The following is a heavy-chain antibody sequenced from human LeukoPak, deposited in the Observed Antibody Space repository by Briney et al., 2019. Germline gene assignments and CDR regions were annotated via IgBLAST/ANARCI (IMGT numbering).Heavy chain of an antibody. V-gene: IGHV3-23*01. D-gene: IGHD1-26*01. Sequence: GRSLRLSCAASGFTFSSYGMSWVRQAPGKGLEWVSGISRSGGSTNYADSVKGRFTISRDNSKSTLYLQMNSLRAEDTAVYYCARGSYYGYYYFDYWGQGTLVTVSS. CDR3: ARGSYYGYYYFDY. CDR2: ISRSGGST. J-gene: IGHJ4*02. CDR1: GFTFSSYG.